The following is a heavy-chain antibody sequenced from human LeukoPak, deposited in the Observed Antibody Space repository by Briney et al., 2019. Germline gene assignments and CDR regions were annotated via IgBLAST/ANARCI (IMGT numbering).Heavy chain of an antibody. V-gene: IGHV4-59*01. Sequence: SETLSLTCTVSGGSISSYYCSWIRQPPGKGLEWIGYIYYSGTTNYKPSHKSRVTISVDTSTNQFSLKLISVTAADTALYYCATGNYDILTGYSTTFDYWGQGTLVTVSS. D-gene: IGHD3-9*01. CDR3: ATGNYDILTGYSTTFDY. J-gene: IGHJ4*02. CDR2: IYYSGTT. CDR1: GGSISSYY.